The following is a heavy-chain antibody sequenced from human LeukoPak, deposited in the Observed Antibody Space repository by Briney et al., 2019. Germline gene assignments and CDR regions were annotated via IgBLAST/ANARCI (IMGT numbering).Heavy chain of an antibody. CDR3: AKDRTGPRGVNYFDY. V-gene: IGHV3-23*01. Sequence: PGGSLRLSCAASGFTFSSYAMSWVRQAPGKGPEWVSAISGSGGSTYYADSVKGRFTISRDSSKNTLYLQMNSLRAEDTAVYYCAKDRTGPRGVNYFDYWGQGTLVTVSS. CDR2: ISGSGGST. D-gene: IGHD2-8*01. CDR1: GFTFSSYA. J-gene: IGHJ4*02.